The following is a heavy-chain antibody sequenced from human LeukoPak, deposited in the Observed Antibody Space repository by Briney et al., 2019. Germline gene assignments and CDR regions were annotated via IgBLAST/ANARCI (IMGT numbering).Heavy chain of an antibody. Sequence: GGSLRLSCAASGVTYSSYWMSWVRQAPWKGLEWVANIKEDGSEKYYVDSVKGRFTISRDNAKNSVYLQLSSLRAEDTAVYYCARGRFNYDSTGYSSFYYWGQGTLVTVSS. J-gene: IGHJ4*02. CDR3: ARGRFNYDSTGYSSFYY. V-gene: IGHV3-7*01. D-gene: IGHD3-22*01. CDR1: GVTYSSYW. CDR2: IKEDGSEK.